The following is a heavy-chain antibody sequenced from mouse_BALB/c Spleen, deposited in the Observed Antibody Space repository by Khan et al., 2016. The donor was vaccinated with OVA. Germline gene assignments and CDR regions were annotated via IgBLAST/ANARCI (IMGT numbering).Heavy chain of an antibody. V-gene: IGHV1-77*01. CDR3: ARVGYSAFSY. Sequence: QVQLQQPGPEVVKPGASLKVSCKASGYTFTDYIIGWVKQSTRQGLEWIGDIFPGSDTPYYNEKFKDKATLTADISSNTAYMQLSSLTSEDYAYYFCARVGYSAFSYWGQGTLVTVSA. D-gene: IGHD2-3*01. J-gene: IGHJ3*01. CDR1: GYTFTDYI. CDR2: IFPGSDTP.